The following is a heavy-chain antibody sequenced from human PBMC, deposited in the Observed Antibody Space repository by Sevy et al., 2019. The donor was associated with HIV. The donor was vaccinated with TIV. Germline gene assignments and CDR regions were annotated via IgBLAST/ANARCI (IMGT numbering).Heavy chain of an antibody. J-gene: IGHJ6*03. CDR1: GGSISSYY. D-gene: IGHD4-17*01. CDR2: IYYSGST. CDR3: ARLYGDYSPYYYYYYMDV. Sequence: SETLSLTCTVSGGSISSYYWSWIRQPPGTGLAWIGYIYYSGSTNYNPSLKSRVTISVDTSKNQFSLKLSSVTAADTAVYYCARLYGDYSPYYYYYYMDVWGKGTTVTVSS. V-gene: IGHV4-59*01.